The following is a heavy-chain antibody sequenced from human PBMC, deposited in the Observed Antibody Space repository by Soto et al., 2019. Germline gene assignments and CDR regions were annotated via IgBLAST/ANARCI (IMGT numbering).Heavy chain of an antibody. Sequence: QVQLVESGGGVVQSGTSLRLSCAASGFTFSGHGMHWVRQAPGKGLEWVALIAYDGSRQYYGDSVKGRFTISRDNSKNTLDLQMNSLRGEDTAVYYCARWLSYNDAKSGYLDYWGQGTPVTVSS. V-gene: IGHV3-33*05. CDR2: IAYDGSRQ. CDR3: ARWLSYNDAKSGYLDY. D-gene: IGHD3-22*01. CDR1: GFTFSGHG. J-gene: IGHJ4*02.